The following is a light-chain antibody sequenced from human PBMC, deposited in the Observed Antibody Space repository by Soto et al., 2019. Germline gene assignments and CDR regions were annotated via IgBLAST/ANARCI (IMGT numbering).Light chain of an antibody. CDR1: QSVDSY. CDR2: GAS. Sequence: EIVLPPSPASLSLSPGERATLSCRASQSVDSYLVWYQQKPGQAPRLLIFGASNRATGIPARFSGSGSGTDFTLTINSLEPDDFAVYYCQQRDSWPITCGKGTRREIK. J-gene: IGKJ5*01. CDR3: QQRDSWPIT. V-gene: IGKV3-11*01.